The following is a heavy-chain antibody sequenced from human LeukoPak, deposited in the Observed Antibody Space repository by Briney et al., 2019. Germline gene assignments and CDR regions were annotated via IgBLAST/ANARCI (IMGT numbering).Heavy chain of an antibody. D-gene: IGHD6-19*01. Sequence: ASVKVSCKASGYTFTSYDINWVRQATGQGLEWMGWINPNSGGTNYAQKFQGWVTMTRDTSISTAYMELSRLRSDDTAVYYCARAIAVAGRDYYYYYGMDVWGQGTTVTVSS. CDR3: ARAIAVAGRDYYYYYGMDV. J-gene: IGHJ6*02. CDR1: GYTFTSYD. V-gene: IGHV1-2*04. CDR2: INPNSGGT.